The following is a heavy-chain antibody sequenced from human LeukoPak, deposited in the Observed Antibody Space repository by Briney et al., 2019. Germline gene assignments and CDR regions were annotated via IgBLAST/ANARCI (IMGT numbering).Heavy chain of an antibody. J-gene: IGHJ4*02. CDR1: GFTFSNAW. CDR3: TTGSYDFWSGYRFDY. V-gene: IGHV3-15*01. CDR2: IKSKTDGGTT. D-gene: IGHD3-3*01. Sequence: GGSLRLSCAASGFTFSNAWMSWVRQAPGKGLEWVGRIKSKTDGGTTDYAAPVKGRFTISRDDSKNTLYLQMNSLKTEDTAVYYCTTGSYDFWSGYRFDYWGQGTLVTVSS.